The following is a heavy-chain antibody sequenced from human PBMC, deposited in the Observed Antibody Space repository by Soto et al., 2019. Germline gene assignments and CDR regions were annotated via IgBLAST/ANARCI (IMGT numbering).Heavy chain of an antibody. Sequence: GGSLRLSCAASGFTFSDYYMSWIRQAPGKGLEWVSYISSSGSTIYYADSVKGRFTISRDNAKNSLYLQMNSLRAEDTAVYYCARDRWSFRYYFDYWGQRTLVTGSS. CDR2: ISSSGSTI. V-gene: IGHV3-11*01. D-gene: IGHD3-16*02. J-gene: IGHJ4*02. CDR1: GFTFSDYY. CDR3: ARDRWSFRYYFDY.